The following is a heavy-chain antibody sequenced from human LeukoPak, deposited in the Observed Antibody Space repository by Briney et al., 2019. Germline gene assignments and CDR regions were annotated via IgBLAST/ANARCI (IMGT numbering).Heavy chain of an antibody. V-gene: IGHV3-30*02. D-gene: IGHD3-10*01. CDR3: ARVARPGMVRGVTHNWFDP. J-gene: IGHJ5*02. Sequence: GGSLRLSCAASGFTFRTYAMNWVRQAPGKGLEWVAFIRFDGTVTEYADSVKGRFTISRDNSKNTLYLQMNSLRAEDTAVYYCARVARPGMVRGVTHNWFDPWGQGTLVTVSS. CDR2: IRFDGTVT. CDR1: GFTFRTYA.